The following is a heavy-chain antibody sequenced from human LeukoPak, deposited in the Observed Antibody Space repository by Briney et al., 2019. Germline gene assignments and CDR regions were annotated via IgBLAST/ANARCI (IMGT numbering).Heavy chain of an antibody. J-gene: IGHJ3*02. Sequence: SQTLSLTCTVSGGSISSSSYDWGWIRQPAGKGLEWIGTVYYTGNIYYYPSLESRVTMSVDKSKNHFSLKMSSMTAADTAVYYCASPPYSFDSSSYYWPSAFEIWGQGILVTVSS. CDR1: GGSISSSSYD. D-gene: IGHD3-22*01. V-gene: IGHV4-39*02. CDR2: VYYTGNI. CDR3: ASPPYSFDSSSYYWPSAFEI.